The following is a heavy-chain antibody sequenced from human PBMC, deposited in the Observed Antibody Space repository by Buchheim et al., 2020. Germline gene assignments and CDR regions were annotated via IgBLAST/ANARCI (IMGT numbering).Heavy chain of an antibody. D-gene: IGHD2-2*01. Sequence: EVQLVESGGGLVQPGGSLRLSCAASGFTFSSYWMSWVRQAPGKGLEWVANIKQDGSEKYYVDSVKGRFAISRDNAKNSLYLQMNSLRAEDTAVYYCARDSKYQLLKNYYGMDVWGQGTT. CDR3: ARDSKYQLLKNYYGMDV. CDR1: GFTFSSYW. V-gene: IGHV3-7*03. J-gene: IGHJ6*02. CDR2: IKQDGSEK.